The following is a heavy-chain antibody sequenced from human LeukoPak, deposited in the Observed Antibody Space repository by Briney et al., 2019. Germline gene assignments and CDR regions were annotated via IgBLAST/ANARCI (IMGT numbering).Heavy chain of an antibody. J-gene: IGHJ5*02. CDR1: GGSISSYY. CDR3: ATSPNYYDSSGYRGWFDP. CDR2: IYYSGST. Sequence: SETLSLTCTVSGGSISSYYWSWIRQPPGKGLEWIGYIYYSGSTNYNPSLKSRVTISVDTSKNQFSLKLSSVTAADTAVYYCATSPNYYDSSGYRGWFDPWGQGTLVTVSS. D-gene: IGHD3-22*01. V-gene: IGHV4-59*12.